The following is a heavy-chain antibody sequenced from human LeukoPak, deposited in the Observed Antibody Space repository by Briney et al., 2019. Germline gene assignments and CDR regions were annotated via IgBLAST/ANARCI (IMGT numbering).Heavy chain of an antibody. CDR1: GYTLTELS. CDR2: FDPEDGET. D-gene: IGHD3-22*01. V-gene: IGHV1-24*01. CDR3: ARTTYYYDSSGYYYGGAFDI. Sequence: ASVKVSCKVSGYTLTELSMHWVRQAPGKGLEWMGGFDPEDGETIYAQKFQGRVTMTRDTSTSTVYMELSSLRSEDTAVYYCARTTYYYDSSGYYYGGAFDIWGQGTMVTVSS. J-gene: IGHJ3*02.